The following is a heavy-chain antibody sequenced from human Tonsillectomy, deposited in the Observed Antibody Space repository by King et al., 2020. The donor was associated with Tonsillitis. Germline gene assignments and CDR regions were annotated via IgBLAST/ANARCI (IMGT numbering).Heavy chain of an antibody. CDR2: ISDNGGST. J-gene: IGHJ6*03. Sequence: VQLVESGGGLVQPGGSLRLSCSASGFTFSSYGMHWVRLAPGKGLQSVSAISDNGGSTNYADSVKGRFTISRDNSKNTLYLQMSSLRAEDTAVYYCVRDSNWYYMDVWGRGTTVTVSS. CDR3: VRDSNWYYMDV. V-gene: IGHV3-64D*06. CDR1: GFTFSSYG.